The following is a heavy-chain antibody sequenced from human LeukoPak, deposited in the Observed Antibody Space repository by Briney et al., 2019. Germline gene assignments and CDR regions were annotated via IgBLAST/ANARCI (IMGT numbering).Heavy chain of an antibody. CDR2: IYSGGST. Sequence: GGSLRLSCAASGFTVSSNYMSWVRQAPGKGLEWVSVIYSGGSTYYADSVKGRFTISRDNSKSTLYLQMNSLRAEDTAVYYCARWIRSSSWLGFDYWGQGTLVTVSS. D-gene: IGHD6-13*01. V-gene: IGHV3-53*01. J-gene: IGHJ4*02. CDR1: GFTVSSNY. CDR3: ARWIRSSSWLGFDY.